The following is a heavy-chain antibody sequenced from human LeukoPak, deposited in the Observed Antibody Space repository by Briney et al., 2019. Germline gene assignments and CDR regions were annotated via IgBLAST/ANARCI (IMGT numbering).Heavy chain of an antibody. CDR3: ARVSYVRGVTVYYFDH. V-gene: IGHV3-21*01. J-gene: IGHJ4*02. CDR1: GFTFSSYS. D-gene: IGHD3-10*02. Sequence: GGSLRLSCAASGFTFSSYSMNWVRQAPGKGLEWVSSISSSRSYIYYADSVKGRVTSSRDNAKNSLYLQMNSLRAEDAAIYYCARVSYVRGVTVYYFDHWGQGTLVTVSS. CDR2: ISSSRSYI.